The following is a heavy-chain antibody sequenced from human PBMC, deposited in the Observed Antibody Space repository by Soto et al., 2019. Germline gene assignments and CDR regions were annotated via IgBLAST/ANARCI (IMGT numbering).Heavy chain of an antibody. CDR2: ISSSSSYT. Sequence: GGSLRLSCAASGFTFSDYYMSWIRQAPGKGLEWVSYISSSSSYTNYADSVKGRFTISRDNAKNSLYLQMNSLRAEDTAVYYCAGWTTSIDYWGQGTLVTVSS. D-gene: IGHD4-4*01. J-gene: IGHJ4*02. CDR3: AGWTTSIDY. V-gene: IGHV3-11*06. CDR1: GFTFSDYY.